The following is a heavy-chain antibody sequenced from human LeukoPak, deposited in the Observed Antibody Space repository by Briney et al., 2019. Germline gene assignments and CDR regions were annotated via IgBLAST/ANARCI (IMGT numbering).Heavy chain of an antibody. J-gene: IGHJ4*02. CDR2: DYPSNSGT. CDR3: ARHRYSGSDTQGFDS. D-gene: IGHD5-12*01. Sequence: GESLKISCNGSGYRFTEYWIAWVRQKPGESVEWMGIDYPSNSGTKYSPSFQGQVTISADKSISTAYLQWSSLEASDTAMYFCARHRYSGSDTQGFDSWGQGTLVTVSS. V-gene: IGHV5-51*01. CDR1: GYRFTEYW.